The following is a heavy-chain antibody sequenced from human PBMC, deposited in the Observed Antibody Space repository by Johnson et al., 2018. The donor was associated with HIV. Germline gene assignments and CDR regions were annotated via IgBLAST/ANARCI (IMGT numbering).Heavy chain of an antibody. Sequence: VQLVESGGGVVQPGGSLRLSCAASGFKYAASGLAFSNYAVKWVSLITWHGGSVYYAETVKGRFTISRDNSKKSLYLTMTRLRTEDTALYFCAKETVPIGSTGYHEPGGFDMWGQGTMVTVSS. J-gene: IGHJ3*02. CDR2: ITWHGGSV. CDR3: AKETVPIGSTGYHEPGGFDM. V-gene: IGHV3-43*01. CDR1: GFKYAAS. D-gene: IGHD2-8*02.